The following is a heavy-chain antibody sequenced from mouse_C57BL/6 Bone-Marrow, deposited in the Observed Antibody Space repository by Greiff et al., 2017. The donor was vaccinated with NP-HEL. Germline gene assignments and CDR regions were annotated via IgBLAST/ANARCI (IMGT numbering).Heavy chain of an antibody. D-gene: IGHD1-1*01. J-gene: IGHJ2*01. CDR1: GFPFGSYA. Sequence: EVKVVESGGGLVKPGGSLKLSCAASGFPFGSYAMSWVRQTPEKRLEWVATLSDGGSYTYYPDNVKGRVTISRDKAKNNLYLQMSHLKSEDTAMYYCARDPITTVVAKDYFDYWGQGTTLTVSS. CDR2: LSDGGSYT. V-gene: IGHV5-4*01. CDR3: ARDPITTVVAKDYFDY.